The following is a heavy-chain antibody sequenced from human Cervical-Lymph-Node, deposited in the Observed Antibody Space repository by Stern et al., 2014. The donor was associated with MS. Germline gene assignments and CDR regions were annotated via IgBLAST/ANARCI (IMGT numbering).Heavy chain of an antibody. D-gene: IGHD2-15*01. CDR1: GYTFTSSG. V-gene: IGHV1-18*01. J-gene: IGHJ3*02. CDR3: ARGLLGSENAFDI. CDR2: ISAYNGNT. Sequence: VQLVESGAEVKKPGASVKVPCKASGYTFTSSGISRARQAPGPGTERMGWISAYNGNTNYAQKLQGRVTMTTDTSTSTAYMELRSLRSDDTAVYYCARGLLGSENAFDIWGQGTMVTVSS.